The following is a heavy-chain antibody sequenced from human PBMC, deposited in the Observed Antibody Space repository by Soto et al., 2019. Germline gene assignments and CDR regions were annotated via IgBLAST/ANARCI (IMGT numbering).Heavy chain of an antibody. CDR1: GFTFSSHA. CDR3: AKDLQFSGWLSAQTFYY. Sequence: GGSLRLSCAVSGFTFSSHAMSWVRQAPGKGLECVSSITGSGDRTYYADSVKGRFTISRDKSNSTLYLQINSLRAEETAVYYCAKDLQFSGWLSAQTFYYWGLVTRVTVSS. D-gene: IGHD6-19*01. J-gene: IGHJ4*02. CDR2: ITGSGDRT. V-gene: IGHV3-23*01.